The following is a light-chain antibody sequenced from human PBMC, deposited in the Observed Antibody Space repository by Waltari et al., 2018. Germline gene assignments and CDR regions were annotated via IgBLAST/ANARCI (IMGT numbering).Light chain of an antibody. CDR3: QQYGSSVMYT. CDR2: GAS. Sequence: EVVLTQSPGTLSLSPGERATISCRASQRLIKRYVAWYHQKPGQAPTLLIDGASNRAAGIPDRFSGGGSETDFTLTISRLEPEDFGVYYCQQYGSSVMYTFGQGTRLEIK. CDR1: QRLIKRY. J-gene: IGKJ2*01. V-gene: IGKV3-20*01.